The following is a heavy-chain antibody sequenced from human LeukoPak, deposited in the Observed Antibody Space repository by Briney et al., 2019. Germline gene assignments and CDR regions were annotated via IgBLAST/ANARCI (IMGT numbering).Heavy chain of an antibody. CDR1: GFTFSSYW. D-gene: IGHD5-18*01. V-gene: IGHV3-74*01. CDR2: IKHDGSST. J-gene: IGHJ6*02. CDR3: ARHDTAMATDYGMDV. Sequence: GGSLRLSCAASGFTFSSYWMHWVRQAPGKGLVWVSRIKHDGSSTSYADSVKGRFTISRDNAKNSLYLQMNSLRAEDTAVYYCARHDTAMATDYGMDVWGQGTTVTVSS.